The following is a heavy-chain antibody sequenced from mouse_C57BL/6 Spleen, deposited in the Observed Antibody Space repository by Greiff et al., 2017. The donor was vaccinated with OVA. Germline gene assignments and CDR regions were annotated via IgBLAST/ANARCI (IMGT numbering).Heavy chain of an antibody. CDR1: GYTFTDYY. V-gene: IGHV1-75*01. D-gene: IGHD2-2*01. J-gene: IGHJ2*01. CDR3: ARSGYYGYDGGYFDY. Sequence: SGPELVKPGASVKISCKASGYTFTDYYINWVKQRPGQGLEWIGWIFPGSGSTYYNEKFKGKATLTVDKSSSTAYMLLSSLTSEDSAVYFCARSGYYGYDGGYFDYWGQGTTLTVSS. CDR2: IFPGSGST.